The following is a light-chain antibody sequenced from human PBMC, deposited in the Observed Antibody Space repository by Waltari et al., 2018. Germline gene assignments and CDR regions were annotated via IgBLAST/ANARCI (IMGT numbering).Light chain of an antibody. CDR2: GAS. CDR1: QSGSRA. CDR3: QHYVRLPAT. Sequence: EIVLTQSPGSLSSSPGERVTLSCRASQSGSRALAWYQQKPGQAPRLRIFGASNRATGIPDRFSGSGSETDFSLTISRLEPEDFAVYYCQHYVRLPATFGRGTKVEIK. J-gene: IGKJ1*01. V-gene: IGKV3-20*01.